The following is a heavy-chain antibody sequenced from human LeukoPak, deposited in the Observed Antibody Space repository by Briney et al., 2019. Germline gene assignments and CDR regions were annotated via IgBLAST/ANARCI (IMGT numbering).Heavy chain of an antibody. D-gene: IGHD3-3*01. V-gene: IGHV4-30-2*01. CDR2: IYHSGST. Sequence: SETLSLTCTVSGGSISSGGYYWSWIRQPPGKGLEWIGYIYHSGSTYYNPSLKSRVTISVDTSKNQFSLKLSSVTAADTAVYYCARRAPYYDFWSGTHGISCFDYWGQGTLVTVSS. CDR1: GGSISSGGYY. J-gene: IGHJ4*02. CDR3: ARRAPYYDFWSGTHGISCFDY.